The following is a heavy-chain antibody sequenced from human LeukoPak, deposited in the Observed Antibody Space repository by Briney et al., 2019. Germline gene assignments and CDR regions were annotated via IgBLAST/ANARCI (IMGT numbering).Heavy chain of an antibody. Sequence: GGSLSLSCAASGFTLSSYEMNWVRQAPGKGLEWVSKISSSGSAIYYADSVKGRFTISSDNAKSSLYLQMNSLRVEDTAVYYCARGGSLGYWGQGTLVTVSS. CDR1: GFTLSSYE. D-gene: IGHD6-19*01. V-gene: IGHV3-48*03. J-gene: IGHJ4*02. CDR2: ISSSGSAI. CDR3: ARGGSLGY.